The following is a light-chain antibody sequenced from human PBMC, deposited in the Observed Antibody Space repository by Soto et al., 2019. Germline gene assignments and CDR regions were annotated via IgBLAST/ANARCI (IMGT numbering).Light chain of an antibody. CDR2: KAS. CDR1: RSASTF. CDR3: QLYSSYSEA. Sequence: DIKMTQSPSTLSPSVGERVTITCQSHRSASTFLAWYQQKPGQAPKLLIYKASTLKSGVPSRFSGSGSGTEFTLTISSLQPDDFATYYCQLYSSYSEAFGQGTKVDIK. V-gene: IGKV1-5*03. J-gene: IGKJ1*01.